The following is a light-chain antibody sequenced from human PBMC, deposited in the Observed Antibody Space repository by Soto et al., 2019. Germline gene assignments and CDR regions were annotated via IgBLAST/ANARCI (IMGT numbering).Light chain of an antibody. CDR1: QSISSY. V-gene: IGKV1-39*01. Sequence: DIPMTQSPSSLSASVGDRVTITCRASQSISSYLNWYQQKPGKAPKLLIYAASSLQSGVPSRFSGSGSGTDFTLTISSLQPEDFATYYCQQYYSYPITFGQGTRLEIK. CDR2: AAS. CDR3: QQYYSYPIT. J-gene: IGKJ5*01.